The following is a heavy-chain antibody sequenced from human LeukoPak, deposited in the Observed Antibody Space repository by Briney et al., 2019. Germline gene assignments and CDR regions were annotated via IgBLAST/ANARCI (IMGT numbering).Heavy chain of an antibody. CDR3: VRDLGISGWYAPPLGYFDS. Sequence: ASVTVSCKASGYTFSAYCMHWVRQAPGQGLEWMGWINPKSGGTNYAQQFQDRVTMTRDTSISSTYMELSRLKSDDTAVYYCVRDLGISGWYAPPLGYFDSWGQGTLVTVSS. CDR2: INPKSGGT. CDR1: GYTFSAYC. D-gene: IGHD6-19*01. V-gene: IGHV1-2*02. J-gene: IGHJ4*02.